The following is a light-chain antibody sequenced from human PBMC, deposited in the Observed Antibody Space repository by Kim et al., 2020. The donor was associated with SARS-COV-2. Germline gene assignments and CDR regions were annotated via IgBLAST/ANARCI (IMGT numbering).Light chain of an antibody. CDR2: KVS. CDR1: QSLVHSDGNTY. V-gene: IGKV2-30*02. Sequence: DVVMTKSPLSLPITLGQPASISCRSSQSLVHSDGNTYLNWFQQRPGQSPRRLFYKVSNRDSGVPDRFSGSGSGTDFTLKISRVEAEDVGVYYCMQGTHWPRTFGQGTKVDIK. CDR3: MQGTHWPRT. J-gene: IGKJ1*01.